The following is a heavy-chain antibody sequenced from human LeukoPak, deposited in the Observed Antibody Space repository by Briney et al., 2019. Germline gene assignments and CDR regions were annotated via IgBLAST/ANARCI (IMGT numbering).Heavy chain of an antibody. CDR3: ARILWFGELARGYSYYMDV. V-gene: IGHV4-39*01. CDR2: ICYNGDT. D-gene: IGHD3-10*01. Sequence: SETLSLTCTVSGGSISSYYWGWIRQPPGKGLEWIGSICYNGDTYHNPSLKSRVTVSVDTSKNQLSLNLNSVTAADTAVYYCARILWFGELARGYSYYMDVWGKGNTVTASS. CDR1: GGSISSYY. J-gene: IGHJ6*03.